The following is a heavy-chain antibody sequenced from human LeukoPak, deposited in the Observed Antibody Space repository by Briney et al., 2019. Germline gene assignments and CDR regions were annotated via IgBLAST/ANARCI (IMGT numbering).Heavy chain of an antibody. Sequence: GGSLRLSCAASGFTFSSYDMHWVRQATGKGLEWVSPIGTVGDTYYPGSVKGRFTISRENAKNSLYLQINSLRAGDTAVYYCARGPSYYYDSSGYAFDIWGQGTMVTVSS. CDR3: ARGPSYYYDSSGYAFDI. D-gene: IGHD3-22*01. CDR1: GFTFSSYD. CDR2: IGTVGDT. J-gene: IGHJ3*02. V-gene: IGHV3-13*01.